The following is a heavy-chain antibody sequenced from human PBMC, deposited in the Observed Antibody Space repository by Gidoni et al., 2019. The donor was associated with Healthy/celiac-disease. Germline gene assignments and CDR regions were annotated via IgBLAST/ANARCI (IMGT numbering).Heavy chain of an antibody. CDR1: GGSISSGSYY. CDR3: ARVFLAAAGTPRWFDP. J-gene: IGHJ5*02. D-gene: IGHD6-13*01. Sequence: QVQLQASGPGLVKPSQTLSLTCAVSGGSISSGSYYWSWIRQPAGKGLEWIGRIYTSGSTNYNPSLKSRVTISVDTSKNQFSLKLSSVTAADTAVYYCARVFLAAAGTPRWFDPWGQGTLVTVSS. V-gene: IGHV4-61*02. CDR2: IYTSGST.